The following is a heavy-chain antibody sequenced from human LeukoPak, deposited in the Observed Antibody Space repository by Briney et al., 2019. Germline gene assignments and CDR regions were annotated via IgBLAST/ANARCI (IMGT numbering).Heavy chain of an antibody. CDR3: AKALSQLRFLEWGMDV. J-gene: IGHJ6*02. CDR2: ISWDGGST. CDR1: GFIFSSFG. Sequence: GGSLRLSCAASGFIFSSFGMHWVRQAPGKGLEWVSLISWDGGSTYYADSVKGRFTISRDNSKNSLYLQMNSLRTEDTALYYCAKALSQLRFLEWGMDVWGQGTTVTVSS. D-gene: IGHD3-3*01. V-gene: IGHV3-43*01.